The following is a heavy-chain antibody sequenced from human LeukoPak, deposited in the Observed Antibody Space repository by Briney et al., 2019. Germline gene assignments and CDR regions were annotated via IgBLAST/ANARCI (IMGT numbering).Heavy chain of an antibody. V-gene: IGHV3-7*01. Sequence: GGSLRLSCAASGFTFSAYWMSWVRQAPGKGLEWVANIQQDGSEKYYVDSVRGRFTISRDNAKNSLYLQMNSLRGEDTAVYYYARLVTPPSPSPVDCWGQGTLVTVSS. CDR3: ARLVTPPSPSPVDC. D-gene: IGHD2-21*02. CDR1: GFTFSAYW. J-gene: IGHJ4*02. CDR2: IQQDGSEK.